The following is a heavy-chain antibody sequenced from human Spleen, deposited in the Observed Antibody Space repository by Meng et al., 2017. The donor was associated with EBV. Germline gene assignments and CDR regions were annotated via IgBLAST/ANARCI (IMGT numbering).Heavy chain of an antibody. Sequence: QLQQWGAGLLKPSETLSLTCAVYGGSFSGYYWSWIRQPPGKGLEWIGEINHSGSTNYNPSLKSRVTISVDTSKNQFSLKLSSVTAADTAVYYCAIRPGIAAAQDPWGQGTLVTVSS. V-gene: IGHV4-34*01. CDR1: GGSFSGYY. D-gene: IGHD6-13*01. CDR3: AIRPGIAAAQDP. CDR2: INHSGST. J-gene: IGHJ5*02.